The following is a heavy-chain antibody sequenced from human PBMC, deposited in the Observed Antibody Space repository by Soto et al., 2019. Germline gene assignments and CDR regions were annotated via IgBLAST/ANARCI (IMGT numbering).Heavy chain of an antibody. CDR3: ARDLGYCTNGVCYTHYYYYGMDV. CDR2: ISSSGSTI. V-gene: IGHV3-48*03. D-gene: IGHD2-8*01. Sequence: PGGSLGLSCAASGFTFSSYEMNWVRQAPGKGLEWVSYISSSGSTIYYADSVKGRFTISRDNAKNSLYLQMNSLRAEDTAVYYCARDLGYCTNGVCYTHYYYYGMDVWGQGTTVTVSS. CDR1: GFTFSSYE. J-gene: IGHJ6*02.